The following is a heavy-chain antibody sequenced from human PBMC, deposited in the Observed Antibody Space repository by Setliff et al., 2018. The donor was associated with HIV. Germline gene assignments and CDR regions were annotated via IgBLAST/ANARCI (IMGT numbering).Heavy chain of an antibody. CDR1: GGPFDVHT. D-gene: IGHD6-25*01. CDR2: INHRGNT. J-gene: IGHJ6*03. Sequence: KPSETLSLTCAVYGGPFDVHTWNWVRQAPGKRLEWLADINHRGNTNLNPSLKGRLTIAVDTSRDQFSLSLKSVTVADSAAYFCARGQRASPGPETHYLDVWSKGTSVTVSS. CDR3: ARGQRASPGPETHYLDV. V-gene: IGHV4-34*01.